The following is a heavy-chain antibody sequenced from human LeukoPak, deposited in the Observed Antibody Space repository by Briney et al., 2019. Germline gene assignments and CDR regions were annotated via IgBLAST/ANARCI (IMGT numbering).Heavy chain of an antibody. CDR3: AKGGGYNRDYYFDY. CDR1: GFSFSTYA. Sequence: GGSLRLSCAASGFSFSTYAMSWVRQAPGKGLEWVSAISGSGGSTYYADSVKGRFTISRDNSRDTLYLQLNSLGAEDTALYYCAKGGGYNRDYYFDYWGQGTLVTVSS. V-gene: IGHV3-23*01. J-gene: IGHJ4*02. D-gene: IGHD5-24*01. CDR2: ISGSGGST.